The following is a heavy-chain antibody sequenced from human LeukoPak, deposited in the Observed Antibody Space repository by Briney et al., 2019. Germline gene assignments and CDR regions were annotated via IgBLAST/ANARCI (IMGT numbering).Heavy chain of an antibody. D-gene: IGHD4-17*01. CDR3: ARDLPVTTHWYFDL. Sequence: PSETLSLTCTVSGGSISSGDYYWSWIRQPPGKGLEWIGYIYYSGSTYYNPSLKSRVTISVDTSKNQFSLKLSSVTAADTAVYYCARDLPVTTHWYFDLWGRRTLVTVSS. CDR1: GGSISSGDYY. CDR2: IYYSGST. V-gene: IGHV4-30-4*01. J-gene: IGHJ2*01.